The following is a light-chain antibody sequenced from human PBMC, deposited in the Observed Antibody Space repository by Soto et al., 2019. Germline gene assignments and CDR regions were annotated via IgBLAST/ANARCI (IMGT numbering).Light chain of an antibody. CDR1: QSISNR. J-gene: IGKJ1*01. CDR3: QQSNTYSWT. CDR2: KAS. Sequence: DIQMTQFPSTLSASVGDRVTITCRASQSISNRLAWFQQKSGEAPNLLIHKASSLESGVPSRFSGSGSGTEFTLTISSLQPDDFATYYCQQSNTYSWTFGQGTKVEIK. V-gene: IGKV1-5*03.